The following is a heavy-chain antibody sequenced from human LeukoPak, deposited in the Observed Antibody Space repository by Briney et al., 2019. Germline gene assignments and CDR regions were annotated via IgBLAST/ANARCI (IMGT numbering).Heavy chain of an antibody. Sequence: GASVKVSCKASGYTFTNYGIGWVRRAPGQGLEWMGWISGYNGDTNYAQKFQDRVTMTTDTSTSTAYMELRSLRSDDTAFYYCARGCGSTSCYLLDYWGQGTLVTVSS. V-gene: IGHV1-18*01. J-gene: IGHJ4*02. CDR2: ISGYNGDT. CDR3: ARGCGSTSCYLLDY. D-gene: IGHD2-2*01. CDR1: GYTFTNYG.